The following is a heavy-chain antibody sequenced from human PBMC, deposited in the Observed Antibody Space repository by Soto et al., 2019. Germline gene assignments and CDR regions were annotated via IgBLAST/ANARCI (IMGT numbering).Heavy chain of an antibody. CDR2: FDGSVGHT. V-gene: IGHV3-23*01. J-gene: IGHJ4*02. Sequence: GWSLRLSCAASGFSFSSYAVSLVRQAPGKGLEWVSVFDGSVGHTYYTNSVKGRFTISNDNSKNTLFLQMNSLKAEDTAVYFCAKHLQYDSGWPLQYWGEGTLVTVSS. CDR1: GFSFSSYA. CDR3: AKHLQYDSGWPLQY. D-gene: IGHD6-19*01.